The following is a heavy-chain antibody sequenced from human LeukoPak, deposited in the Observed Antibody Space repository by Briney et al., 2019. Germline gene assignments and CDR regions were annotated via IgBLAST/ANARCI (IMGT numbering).Heavy chain of an antibody. J-gene: IGHJ4*02. CDR3: ARDREQWLVRRFDY. V-gene: IGHV3-21*06. CDR2: ISSGSSYI. D-gene: IGHD6-19*01. CDR1: GFSFSDYN. Sequence: GGSLRLSRAASGFSFSDYNMNWVRQAPGKGLEWVSSISSGSSYIYYADSVKGRFTVSRDNAKNSLYLQMNSLRAEDTAVYYCARDREQWLVRRFDYWGQGTLVTVSS.